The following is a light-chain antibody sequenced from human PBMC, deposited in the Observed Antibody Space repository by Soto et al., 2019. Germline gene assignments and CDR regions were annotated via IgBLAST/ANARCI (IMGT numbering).Light chain of an antibody. J-gene: IGKJ4*01. Sequence: EIVLTQSPATLSLSPGERATLSCRASQSVSSYLAWYQRKPGQAPRLLIYDASNRATGIPARFSGSGSGTDFTLTISSLESEDFAVYYCLHRYNWPLTFGGGTKVEIK. CDR3: LHRYNWPLT. CDR1: QSVSSY. V-gene: IGKV3-11*01. CDR2: DAS.